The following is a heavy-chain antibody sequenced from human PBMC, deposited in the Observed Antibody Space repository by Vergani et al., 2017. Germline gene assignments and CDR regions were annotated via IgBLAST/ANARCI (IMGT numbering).Heavy chain of an antibody. CDR3: ARDRGSGSYYDFDY. CDR2: IYYSGST. CDR1: GGSISSGAFS. J-gene: IGHJ4*02. D-gene: IGHD1-26*01. V-gene: IGHV4-30-2*05. Sequence: QLQLQESGSGLVKPSQTLSLNCAASGGSISSGAFSWGWIRQPPGKGLEWIGYIYYSGSTYYNPSLKSRVTISVDTSKNQFSLKLSSVTAADTAVYYCARDRGSGSYYDFDYWGQGTLVTVSS.